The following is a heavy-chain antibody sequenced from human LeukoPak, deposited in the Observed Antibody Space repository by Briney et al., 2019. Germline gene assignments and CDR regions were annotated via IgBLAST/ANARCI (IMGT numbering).Heavy chain of an antibody. Sequence: GGSLRLSCAASGFTFSSYGMHWVRQAPGKGLEWVAVISDDGSNKYYADSVKGRFTISRDNSKNTLYLQMNSLRAEDTAVYYCAKPDSSGWYGGIDYWGQGTLVTVSS. J-gene: IGHJ4*02. CDR3: AKPDSSGWYGGIDY. CDR1: GFTFSSYG. CDR2: ISDDGSNK. D-gene: IGHD6-19*01. V-gene: IGHV3-30*18.